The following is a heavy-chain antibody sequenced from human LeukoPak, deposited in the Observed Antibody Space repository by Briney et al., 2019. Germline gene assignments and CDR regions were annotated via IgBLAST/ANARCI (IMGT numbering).Heavy chain of an antibody. V-gene: IGHV3-53*01. CDR2: ISSGGTT. Sequence: PGGSLRLSCAASGFTVSSNYMSWVRQAPGKGQEWVSVISSGGTTNYADSVKGRFTISRDNSKNTLSLQMNSLRAEDTAVYYCARGGDIVGATRSAFDIWGQGTLGTVSS. CDR3: ARGGDIVGATRSAFDI. CDR1: GFTVSSNY. D-gene: IGHD1-26*01. J-gene: IGHJ3*02.